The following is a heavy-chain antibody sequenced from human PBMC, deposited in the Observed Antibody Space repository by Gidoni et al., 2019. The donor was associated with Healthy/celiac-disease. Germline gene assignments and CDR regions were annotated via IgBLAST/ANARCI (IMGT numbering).Heavy chain of an antibody. CDR2: ISSSSSYI. J-gene: IGHJ3*02. Sequence: EVQLVESGGGLVKPGGSLRLSCAASGFTFSSYSMNWVRQAPGKGLEWVSSISSSSSYIYYADSVKGRFTISRDNAKNSLYLQMNSLRAEDTAVYYCARDVVGYYDSSDAFDIWGQGTMVTVSS. CDR3: ARDVVGYYDSSDAFDI. CDR1: GFTFSSYS. V-gene: IGHV3-21*01. D-gene: IGHD3-22*01.